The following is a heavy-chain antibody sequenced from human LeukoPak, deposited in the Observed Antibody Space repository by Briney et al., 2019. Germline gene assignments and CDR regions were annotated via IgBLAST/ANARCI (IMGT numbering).Heavy chain of an antibody. D-gene: IGHD3-3*01. CDR3: ARGMGITIFGVVIIQAFDY. CDR2: ISAYSGNT. J-gene: IGHJ4*02. V-gene: IGHV1-18*01. Sequence: ASVKVSCKASGYTFTSYGISWVRQAPGQGLEWMGWISAYSGNTNYAQKLQGRVTMTTDTSTSTAYMELRSLRSDDTAVYYCARGMGITIFGVVIIQAFDYWGQGTLVTVSS. CDR1: GYTFTSYG.